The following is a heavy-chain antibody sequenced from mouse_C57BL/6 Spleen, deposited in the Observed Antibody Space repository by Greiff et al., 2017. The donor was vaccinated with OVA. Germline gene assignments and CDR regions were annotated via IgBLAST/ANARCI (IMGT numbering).Heavy chain of an antibody. J-gene: IGHJ2*01. CDR1: GYTFTSYW. CDR2: LDPSDSYT. D-gene: IGHD1-1*02. V-gene: IGHV1-69*01. CDR3: ARCGGPNCVDY. Sequence: QVQLQQPGAELVMPGASVKLSCKASGYTFTSYWMHWVKQRPGQGLEWLGELDPSDSYTNYNQKFTGKSTLTVDKSSSTAFMPLSSLTSEDSAVYYCARCGGPNCVDYWGQGTTLTVSS.